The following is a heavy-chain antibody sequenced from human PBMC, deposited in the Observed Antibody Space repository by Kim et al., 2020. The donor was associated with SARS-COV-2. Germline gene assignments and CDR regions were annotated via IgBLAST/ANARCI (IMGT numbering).Heavy chain of an antibody. J-gene: IGHJ5*02. D-gene: IGHD7-27*01. CDR1: GYTFTGYY. V-gene: IGHV1-2*05. CDR3: ARGPPGEPPNWFDP. CDR2: INPNSGGT. Sequence: ASVKVSCKASGYTFTGYYMHWVRQAPGQGLEWMGRINPNSGGTNYAQKFQGRVTMTRDTSISTAYMELSRLRSDDTVVYYCARGPPGEPPNWFDPWGQGTLVTVSS.